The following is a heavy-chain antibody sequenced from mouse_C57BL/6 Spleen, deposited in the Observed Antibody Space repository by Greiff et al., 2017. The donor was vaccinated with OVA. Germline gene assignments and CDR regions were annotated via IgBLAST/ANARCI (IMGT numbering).Heavy chain of an antibody. Sequence: QVQLQQSGAELVRPGSSVKLSCKASGYTFTSYWMHWVKQRPGQGLEWIGEIDPSDSYTNYNQKFKGKSTLTVDKSSSTAYMQLSSLTSEDSAVYYCARDGSLHYWGQGTTLTVSS. D-gene: IGHD1-1*01. CDR2: IDPSDSYT. CDR1: GYTFTSYW. V-gene: IGHV1-69*01. J-gene: IGHJ2*01. CDR3: ARDGSLHY.